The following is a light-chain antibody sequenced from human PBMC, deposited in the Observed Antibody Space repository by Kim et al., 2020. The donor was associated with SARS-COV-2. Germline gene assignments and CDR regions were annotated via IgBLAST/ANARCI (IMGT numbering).Light chain of an antibody. CDR1: SDVGGYNY. Sequence: LTQPASVSGSPGQSITISCTGSDVGGYNYVSWYQQYPGKAPQLMIFDVSNRPSGVSDRFSGSRSGNTASLTISRLQAEDEADYYCSSYTSRATLLFGGGTQLTVL. CDR2: DVS. J-gene: IGLJ2*01. CDR3: SSYTSRATLL. V-gene: IGLV2-14*03.